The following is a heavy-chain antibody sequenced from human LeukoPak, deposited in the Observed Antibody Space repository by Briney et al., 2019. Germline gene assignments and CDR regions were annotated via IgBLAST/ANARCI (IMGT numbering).Heavy chain of an antibody. J-gene: IGHJ4*02. CDR1: GGSFSGYY. CDR2: INHSGST. Sequence: SETLSLTCAVYGGSFSGYYWSWIRQPPGKGLEWIGEINHSGSTNYNPSLKSRVTISVDTSKNQFSLKLSSVTAADTAVYYCARGHEGGLGTLDYWGQGTLVTVSS. V-gene: IGHV4-34*01. CDR3: ARGHEGGLGTLDY. D-gene: IGHD7-27*01.